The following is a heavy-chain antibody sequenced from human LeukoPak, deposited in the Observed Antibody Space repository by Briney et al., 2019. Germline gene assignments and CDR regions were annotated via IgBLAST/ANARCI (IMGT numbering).Heavy chain of an antibody. CDR3: ARDFHSSGYYHYFHY. Sequence: GASVKVSCKASGYTFTTYGISWVRQAPGQGLEWMEWVSAYNGNTNYAQKLQGRVTMTTDTSANTAYMELGSLRSDDTAVYYCARDFHSSGYYHYFHYWGQGTLVTVSS. CDR2: VSAYNGNT. V-gene: IGHV1-18*01. D-gene: IGHD3-22*01. J-gene: IGHJ4*02. CDR1: GYTFTTYG.